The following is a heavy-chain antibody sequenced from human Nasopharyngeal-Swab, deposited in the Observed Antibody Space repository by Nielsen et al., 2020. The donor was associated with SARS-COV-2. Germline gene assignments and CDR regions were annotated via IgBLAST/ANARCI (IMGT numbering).Heavy chain of an antibody. D-gene: IGHD6-6*01. J-gene: IGHJ6*02. CDR2: IYSGGNST. V-gene: IGHV3-23*03. CDR1: GFTFSNYA. Sequence: GGSLRLSCAASGFTFSNYAMSWVRQAPGKGLEWVSFIYSGGNSTYYADSVKGRFAISRDNSKNTVYLQMNSLRAEDTAVYYCAKGTYSGSPGGMDVWGQGTTVTVSS. CDR3: AKGTYSGSPGGMDV.